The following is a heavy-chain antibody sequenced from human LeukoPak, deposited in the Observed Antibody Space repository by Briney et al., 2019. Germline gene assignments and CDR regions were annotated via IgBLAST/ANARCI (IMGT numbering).Heavy chain of an antibody. D-gene: IGHD3-10*01. Sequence: SETLSLTCTVSGGSISSGGYYWSWIRQPPGKGLEWIGYIYHSGSTYYNPSLKSRVTISVDTSKNQFSLKLSSVTAADTAVYYCARDRGRTGVDYWGQGTLVTVSS. CDR3: ARDRGRTGVDY. V-gene: IGHV4-30-2*05. CDR2: IYHSGST. CDR1: GGSISSGGYY. J-gene: IGHJ4*02.